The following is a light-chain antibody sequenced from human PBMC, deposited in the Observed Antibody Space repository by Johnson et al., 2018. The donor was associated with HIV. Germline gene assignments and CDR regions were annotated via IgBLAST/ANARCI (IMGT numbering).Light chain of an antibody. J-gene: IGLJ1*01. CDR3: GTWDSSLSGYV. CDR2: DNN. Sequence: QSVLTQPPSVSAAPGQKVTISCSGSSSNIGNNYVSWYQQLPGTAPKLLIYDNNKRPSGIPDRFSGSKSGTSATLGITGLQTGDEADYYCGTWDSSLSGYVVRTGTKVTVL. V-gene: IGLV1-51*01. CDR1: SSNIGNNY.